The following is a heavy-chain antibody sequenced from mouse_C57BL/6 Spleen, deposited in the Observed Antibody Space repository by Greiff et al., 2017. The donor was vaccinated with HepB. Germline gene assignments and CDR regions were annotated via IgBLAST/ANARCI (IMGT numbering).Heavy chain of an antibody. D-gene: IGHD1-1*01. J-gene: IGHJ4*01. CDR2: IYPRSGNT. CDR3: ASLEATTVAYAMDY. Sequence: VQLQQSGAELARPGASVKLSCEASGYTFTSYGISWVKQCTGQGLEWIGEIYPRSGNTYYNEKFKGKATLAADKSSSTAYMELRSLTSEDSAVYVCASLEATTVAYAMDYWGQGTSVTVSS. V-gene: IGHV1-81*01. CDR1: GYTFTSYG.